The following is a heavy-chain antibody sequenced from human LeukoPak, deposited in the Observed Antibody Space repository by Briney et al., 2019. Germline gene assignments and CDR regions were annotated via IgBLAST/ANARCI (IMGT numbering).Heavy chain of an antibody. J-gene: IGHJ6*03. CDR1: GYTFTGYY. CDR2: INPNSGGT. V-gene: IGHV1-2*02. Sequence: ASVKVSCKASGYTFTGYYMHWVRQAPGQGLEWMGWINPNSGGTNYAQKFQGRVTMTRDTSISTAYMELSRLRSDDTAVYYCARGDGSGSYSYYYYYMDVWGQGTTVTVSS. D-gene: IGHD3-10*01. CDR3: ARGDGSGSYSYYYYYMDV.